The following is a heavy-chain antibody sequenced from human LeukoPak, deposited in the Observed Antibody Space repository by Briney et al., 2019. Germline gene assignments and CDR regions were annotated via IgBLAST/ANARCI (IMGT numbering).Heavy chain of an antibody. D-gene: IGHD3-22*01. CDR2: IKSNIDGATA. CDR3: ATDWLDY. J-gene: IGHJ4*02. CDR1: GFIFNKAW. Sequence: GGSLRLSCAASGFIFNKAWMTWLRQAPGKGVEWVGRIKSNIDGATADYAAPVKGRFTVSRDDSRNILYLQMNSLKIEDTAVYYCATDWLDYWGQGTLVTVSS. V-gene: IGHV3-15*01.